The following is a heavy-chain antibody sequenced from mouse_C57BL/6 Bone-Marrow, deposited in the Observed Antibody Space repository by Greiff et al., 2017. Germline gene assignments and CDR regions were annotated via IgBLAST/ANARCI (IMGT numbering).Heavy chain of an antibody. J-gene: IGHJ4*01. V-gene: IGHV1-80*01. Sequence: VQLQQSGAELVKPGASVKISCKASGYAFSSYWMNWVKQRPGKGLEWIGQIYPGDGDTNYNGKFKGKATLTADKSSSTAYMQLIILTSEDSAVYFCARAYYYAMNYWGQGTSVTVSA. CDR2: IYPGDGDT. CDR1: GYAFSSYW. CDR3: ARAYYYAMNY.